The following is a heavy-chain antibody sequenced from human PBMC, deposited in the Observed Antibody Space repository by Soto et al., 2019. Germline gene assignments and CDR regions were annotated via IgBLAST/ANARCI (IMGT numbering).Heavy chain of an antibody. Sequence: QVQLVESGGGVVQPGRSLRLSCAASGFTFSSYAMHWVRQAPGKGLEWVAVISYDGSNKYYAESVKGRFTISRDNCKNTLYLQMNSLRAEDTAVYYCARDGSIAAASQGKIGYFDYWGQGPLVTVSS. J-gene: IGHJ4*02. CDR3: ARDGSIAAASQGKIGYFDY. V-gene: IGHV3-30-3*01. D-gene: IGHD6-13*01. CDR1: GFTFSSYA. CDR2: ISYDGSNK.